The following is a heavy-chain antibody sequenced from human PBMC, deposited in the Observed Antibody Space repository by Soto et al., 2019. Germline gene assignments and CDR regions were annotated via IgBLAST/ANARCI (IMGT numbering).Heavy chain of an antibody. J-gene: IGHJ4*02. CDR1: GGSISSYY. Sequence: TLSLTCTVSGGSISSYYWSWIRQPPGKGLEWIGYIYYSGSTNYNPSLKSRVTISVDTSKNQFSLKLSSVTAADTAMYYCARDRGKDWGQGTLVTVSS. V-gene: IGHV4-59*01. CDR2: IYYSGST. CDR3: ARDRGKD.